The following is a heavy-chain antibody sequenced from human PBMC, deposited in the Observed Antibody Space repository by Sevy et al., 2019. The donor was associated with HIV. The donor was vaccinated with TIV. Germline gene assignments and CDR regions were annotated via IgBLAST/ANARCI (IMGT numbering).Heavy chain of an antibody. CDR3: ANAYSGSYSHSYLYALDV. D-gene: IGHD1-26*01. Sequence: GGSLRLSCAVSGFTFSNYAMNWVRQAPGKGLDWVALISHDGINEYYANSVKGRFTISRDNSKNTVYLEMNSLRNEDTAIYFCANAYSGSYSHSYLYALDVWGQGTTVTVSS. CDR2: ISHDGINE. CDR1: GFTFSNYA. V-gene: IGHV3-30*18. J-gene: IGHJ6*02.